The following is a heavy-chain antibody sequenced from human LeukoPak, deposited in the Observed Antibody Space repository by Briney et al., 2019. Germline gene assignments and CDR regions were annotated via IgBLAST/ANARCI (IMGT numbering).Heavy chain of an antibody. D-gene: IGHD3-10*01. CDR3: ARVGRPHYYYYYMDV. Sequence: GGSLRLSCAASGFTFSSYWMSWVRQAPGKGLEWVANIKQDGSEKYYVDSVKGRFTISRDNAKNSLYLQMNSLRAEDTAVYYCARVGRPHYYYYYMDVWGKGTKVTVSS. V-gene: IGHV3-7*01. J-gene: IGHJ6*03. CDR1: GFTFSSYW. CDR2: IKQDGSEK.